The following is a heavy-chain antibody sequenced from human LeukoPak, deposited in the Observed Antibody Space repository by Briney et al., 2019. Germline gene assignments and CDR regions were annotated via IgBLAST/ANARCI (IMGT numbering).Heavy chain of an antibody. CDR1: GGTFSSYA. V-gene: IGHV1-69*13. J-gene: IGHJ4*02. D-gene: IGHD2-21*01. Sequence: GASVKVSCKASGGTFSSYAISWVRQAPGQGLEWMGGIIPIFGTANYAQKFQGRVTITADESTSTAYMELSSLRSEDTAVHYCASGYCGGDCYLGRYYFDYWGQGTLVTVSS. CDR2: IIPIFGTA. CDR3: ASGYCGGDCYLGRYYFDY.